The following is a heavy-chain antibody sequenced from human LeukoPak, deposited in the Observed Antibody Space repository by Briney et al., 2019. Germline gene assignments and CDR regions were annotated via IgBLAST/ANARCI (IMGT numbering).Heavy chain of an antibody. J-gene: IGHJ6*02. D-gene: IGHD3-10*01. V-gene: IGHV1-18*01. CDR3: ARNNYYGTASQIGGYYYHDGMDV. CDR1: GYTFTSYG. Sequence: GASVKVSCKASGYTFTSYGISWVRQARGQGREGMGGISACNGNKNYAQKLQGTVTMTTDTSTSTAYTELRSLRSDDTAVYYCARNNYYGTASQIGGYYYHDGMDVCGQGTTVTVSS. CDR2: ISACNGNK.